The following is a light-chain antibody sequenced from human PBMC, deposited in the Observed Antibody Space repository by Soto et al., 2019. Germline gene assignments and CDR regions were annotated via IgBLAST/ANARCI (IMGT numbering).Light chain of an antibody. CDR1: QSISSH. J-gene: IGKJ2*01. CDR3: QQSHSTPA. V-gene: IGKV1-39*01. Sequence: DIPMTQSPSSLSASVGDRVTITCRASQSISSHLNWYQQKPGKAPNLLIYAASRLQGGVPSRFSGSGSGTDFTLSISSLQPEDSATYYCQQSHSTPAFGQGTKLEIK. CDR2: AAS.